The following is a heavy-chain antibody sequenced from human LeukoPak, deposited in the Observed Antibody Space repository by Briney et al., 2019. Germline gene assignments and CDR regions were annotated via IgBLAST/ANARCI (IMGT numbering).Heavy chain of an antibody. CDR3: ARAGFALAPHRGTPFDY. CDR2: ISGSGGST. J-gene: IGHJ4*02. V-gene: IGHV3-23*01. CDR1: GFTFSSYA. Sequence: PGGSLRLSCAASGFTFSSYAMSWVRQAPGKGLEWVSAISGSGGSTYYADSVKGRFTISRDNSKNTLYLQMNSLRAEDTAVYYCARAGFALAPHRGTPFDYWGQGTLVTVSS. D-gene: IGHD6-6*01.